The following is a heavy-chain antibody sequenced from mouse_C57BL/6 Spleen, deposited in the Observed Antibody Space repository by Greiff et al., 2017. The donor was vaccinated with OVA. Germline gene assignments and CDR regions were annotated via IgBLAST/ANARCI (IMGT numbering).Heavy chain of an antibody. CDR2: IRSKSSNYAT. CDR1: GFTFNTYA. V-gene: IGHV10-3*01. CDR3: VRDLAVDGYDYAMDY. D-gene: IGHD2-3*01. J-gene: IGHJ4*01. Sequence: EVQLVESGGGLVQPKGSLKLSCAASGFTFNTYAMHWVRQAPGKGLEWVARIRSKSSNYATYYADSVKDRFTISRDDSQSMLYLQMNNLKTEDTAMYYCVRDLAVDGYDYAMDYWGQGTSVTVSS.